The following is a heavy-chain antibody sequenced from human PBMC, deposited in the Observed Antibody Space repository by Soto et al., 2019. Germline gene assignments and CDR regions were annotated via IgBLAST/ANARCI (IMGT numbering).Heavy chain of an antibody. CDR2: IIPIFGTA. CDR3: ARDRGYSSSQLGGMEV. CDR1: GGTFSSYA. D-gene: IGHD6-13*01. Sequence: QVQLVQSGAEVKKPGSSVKVSCKASGGTFSSYAISWVRQAPGQGLEWMGGIIPIFGTANYAQKSQGRVTITADESTSTAYMELRSLRSEDTDVDYCARDRGYSSSQLGGMEVWGQGTTVTVSS. J-gene: IGHJ6*02. V-gene: IGHV1-69*01.